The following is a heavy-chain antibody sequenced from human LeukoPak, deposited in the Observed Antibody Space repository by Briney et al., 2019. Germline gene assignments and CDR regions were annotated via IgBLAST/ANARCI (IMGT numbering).Heavy chain of an antibody. CDR1: GYTFNTNG. CDR2: INANTGST. CDR3: TRDAYQGSSWSNWFDS. D-gene: IGHD6-13*01. J-gene: IGHJ5*01. V-gene: IGHV1-18*01. Sequence: ASVKVSCKASGYTFNTNGLNWVRQAPGQGLEWMGWINANTGSTNYAQIFQGRVTMTTDTFTSTAYMELTSLTSDDTAIYYCTRDAYQGSSWSNWFDSWGQGTLVIVSS.